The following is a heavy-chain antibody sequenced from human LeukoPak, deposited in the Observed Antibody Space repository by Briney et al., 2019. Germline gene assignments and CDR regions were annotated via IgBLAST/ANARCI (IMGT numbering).Heavy chain of an antibody. Sequence: SETLSLTCTVSGGSISSGGYYWSWIRQPPGKGLEWIGEINHSGSTNYNPSLKSRVTISVDTSKNQFSLKLSSVTAADTAVYYCASCSGGSCYYFDYWGQETLVTVSS. CDR3: ASCSGGSCYYFDY. D-gene: IGHD2-15*01. J-gene: IGHJ4*02. CDR2: INHSGST. V-gene: IGHV4-39*07. CDR1: GGSISSGGYY.